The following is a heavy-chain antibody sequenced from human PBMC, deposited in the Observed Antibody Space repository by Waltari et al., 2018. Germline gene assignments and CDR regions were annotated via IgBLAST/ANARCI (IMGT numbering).Heavy chain of an antibody. CDR3: ARDQRVSIAALNWFDP. CDR2: IYHSGST. J-gene: IGHJ5*02. D-gene: IGHD6-6*01. CDR1: GYSISSGYY. V-gene: IGHV4-38-2*02. Sequence: QVQLQESGPGLVKPSETLSLTCAVSGYSISSGYYWGWIRQPPGKGLEWIGSIYHSGSTYYNPSLKSRGTISVDTSKNQFSLKLSSVTAADTAVYYCARDQRVSIAALNWFDPWGQGTLVTVSS.